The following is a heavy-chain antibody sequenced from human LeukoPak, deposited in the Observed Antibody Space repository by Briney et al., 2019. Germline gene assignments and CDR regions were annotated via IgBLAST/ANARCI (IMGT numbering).Heavy chain of an antibody. J-gene: IGHJ6*02. V-gene: IGHV1-18*01. Sequence: GASVKVSCKASGYTFTSYGISWVRQAPGQGLEWMGWISAYNGNTNYAQKLQGRVTMTTDTSTSTAYMELRSLRSDDTAVYYCARDSIVGANYYGMDAWGQGTTVTVSS. CDR1: GYTFTSYG. D-gene: IGHD1-26*01. CDR2: ISAYNGNT. CDR3: ARDSIVGANYYGMDA.